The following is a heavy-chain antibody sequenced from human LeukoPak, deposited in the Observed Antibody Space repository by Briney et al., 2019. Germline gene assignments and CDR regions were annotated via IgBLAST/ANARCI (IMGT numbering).Heavy chain of an antibody. CDR2: IIPIFGTA. J-gene: IGHJ6*03. CDR3: ARVKLDSSSAYYYYYYMDV. D-gene: IGHD6-6*01. Sequence: ASVKVSYKASGGTFSSYAISWVRQAPGQGLEWMGGIIPIFGTANYAQKFQGRVTITTDESTSTAYMELSSLRSEDTAVYYCARVKLDSSSAYYYYYYMDVWGKGTTVTVSS. CDR1: GGTFSSYA. V-gene: IGHV1-69*05.